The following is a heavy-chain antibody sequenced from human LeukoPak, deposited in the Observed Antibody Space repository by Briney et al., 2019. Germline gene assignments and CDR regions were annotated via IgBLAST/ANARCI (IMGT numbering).Heavy chain of an antibody. CDR3: ARDFGSSGDY. J-gene: IGHJ4*02. V-gene: IGHV3-66*02. D-gene: IGHD6-19*01. CDR2: IYSGGST. Sequence: VGSLRLSCAASGFTVSSNYMSWVRQAPGERLECGSGIYSGGSTYYTDSVKRRFHISSDTSKNTLYLPMNSLRAEDTAVYYCARDFGSSGDYWGPGTLVTVSS. CDR1: GFTVSSNY.